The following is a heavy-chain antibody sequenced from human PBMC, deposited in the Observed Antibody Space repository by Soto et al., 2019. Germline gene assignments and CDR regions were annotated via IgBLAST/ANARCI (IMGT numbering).Heavy chain of an antibody. CDR3: DRDRSNSPDYFDF. J-gene: IGHJ4*02. D-gene: IGHD6-6*01. CDR2: IYYSGRT. CDR1: GGSIDNYEYY. Sequence: PSETLSLTCTVSGGSIDNYEYYWTWIRQPPGKGLEWVGYIYYSGRTNYNPSLNSRLTISLDTSKNQFSLRLTSVSAADTAMYYCDRDRSNSPDYFDFWGQGTLVTVSS. V-gene: IGHV4-30-4*01.